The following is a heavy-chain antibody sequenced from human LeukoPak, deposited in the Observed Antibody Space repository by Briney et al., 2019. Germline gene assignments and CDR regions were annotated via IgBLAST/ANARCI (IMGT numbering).Heavy chain of an antibody. D-gene: IGHD3-16*01. Sequence: ASETLSLTCAVYGGSFSGYYWSWIRQPPGKGLEWIGEINHSGSTNYNPSLKSRVTISVDTSKNQFSLNLTSVTAADTAVYYCARFTPQGYGWGGYNRFDSWGQGTLVTVSS. V-gene: IGHV4-34*01. CDR1: GGSFSGYY. CDR2: INHSGST. CDR3: ARFTPQGYGWGGYNRFDS. J-gene: IGHJ5*01.